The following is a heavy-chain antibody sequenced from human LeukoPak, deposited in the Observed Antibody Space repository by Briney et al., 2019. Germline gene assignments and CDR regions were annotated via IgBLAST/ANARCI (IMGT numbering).Heavy chain of an antibody. CDR2: INHSGST. Sequence: PSETLSLTCAVYGGPFSGYYWSWIRQPPGKALEWIGEINHSGSTNYNPSLKSRVTISVDTSKNQFSLKLSSVTAADTAVYYCARASGRIVAEGYYYYMDVWGKGTTVTVSS. D-gene: IGHD5-12*01. V-gene: IGHV4-34*01. CDR1: GGPFSGYY. J-gene: IGHJ6*03. CDR3: ARASGRIVAEGYYYYMDV.